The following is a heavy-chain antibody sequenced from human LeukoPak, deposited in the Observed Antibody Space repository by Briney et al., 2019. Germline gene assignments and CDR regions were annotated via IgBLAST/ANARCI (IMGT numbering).Heavy chain of an antibody. Sequence: GGSLRLSCAASGFTFSSYSMNWVRQAPGKGLEWVSSISSSSSYIYYADSVKGRFTISRDNAKNSLYLQMNSLRAEDTAVYYCARAGSEEPDAFDIWGQGTMVTVSS. CDR2: ISSSSSYI. J-gene: IGHJ3*02. CDR1: GFTFSSYS. V-gene: IGHV3-21*01. CDR3: ARAGSEEPDAFDI.